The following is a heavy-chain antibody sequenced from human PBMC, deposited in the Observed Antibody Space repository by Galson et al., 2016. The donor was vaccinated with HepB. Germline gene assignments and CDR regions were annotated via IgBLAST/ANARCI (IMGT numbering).Heavy chain of an antibody. Sequence: SLRLSCAASGFIFSSSWMSWVRQAPGKGLEWVANIKPDGSGGYFLDSLKGRFTVSRDNAKNSLYLQMNSLRDDDTAVYYCAKPFLSSGLYYFDYWGRGTLVTVSS. V-gene: IGHV3-7*01. CDR1: GFIFSSSW. CDR2: IKPDGSGG. D-gene: IGHD6-19*01. J-gene: IGHJ4*02. CDR3: AKPFLSSGLYYFDY.